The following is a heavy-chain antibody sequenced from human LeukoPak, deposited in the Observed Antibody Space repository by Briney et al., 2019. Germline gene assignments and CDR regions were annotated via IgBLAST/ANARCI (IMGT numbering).Heavy chain of an antibody. D-gene: IGHD1-26*01. CDR1: GGSISSGGYY. CDR3: ASSSGSYYID. Sequence: SETLSLTCTVSGGSISSGGYYWSWIRQHPGKGLEWTGYIYYSGSTYYNPSLKSRVTISVDTSKNQFSLKLSSVTAADTAVYYCASSSGSYYIDWGQGTLVTVSS. J-gene: IGHJ4*02. CDR2: IYYSGST. V-gene: IGHV4-31*03.